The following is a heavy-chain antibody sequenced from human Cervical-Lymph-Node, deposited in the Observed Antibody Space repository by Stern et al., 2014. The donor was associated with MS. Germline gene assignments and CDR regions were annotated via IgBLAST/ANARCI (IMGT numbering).Heavy chain of an antibody. V-gene: IGHV3-11*01. CDR2: LSTIGSPT. CDR1: GFTFSDYK. Sequence: QVQLVQSGGGLVKPGGSLRLSCAVSGFTFSDYKMSWIRQAPGKGLEWVSYLSTIGSPTYYADSVKGRLTISRDNAKKSLYLQMNSLRAEDTAIYYCARMDLSKGAFNAFDLWGQGTMVTVSS. D-gene: IGHD2-2*03. J-gene: IGHJ3*01. CDR3: ARMDLSKGAFNAFDL.